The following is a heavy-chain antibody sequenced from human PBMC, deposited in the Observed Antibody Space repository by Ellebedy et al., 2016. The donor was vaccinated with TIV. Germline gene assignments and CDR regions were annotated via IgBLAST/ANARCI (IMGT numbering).Heavy chain of an antibody. CDR3: ARGGDGYIHY. J-gene: IGHJ4*02. CDR2: IYYSGNT. Sequence: MPSETLSLTCTVSGGSISSGDYYWSWIRQPPGKGREWIGYIYYSGNTYHNPSLKGRLTISVDTSKNQFSLKLSSVTAADTVVYYCARGGDGYIHYWGQGTLVTVSS. D-gene: IGHD5-24*01. V-gene: IGHV4-30-4*01. CDR1: GGSISSGDYY.